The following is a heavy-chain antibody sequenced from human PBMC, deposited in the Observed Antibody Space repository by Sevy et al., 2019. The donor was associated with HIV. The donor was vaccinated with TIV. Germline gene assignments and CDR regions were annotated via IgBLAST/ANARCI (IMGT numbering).Heavy chain of an antibody. CDR3: ARDSARVIVPTAGFDS. Sequence: GGSLRLSCSASEFTFRSFSMHWVRQAPGKGLEWVAAIWYDGRTKQYADSVKGRFTISRDNSKSMLNLEMNSLRAEDTALYFCARDSARVIVPTAGFDSWGQGTVVTVSS. V-gene: IGHV3-33*01. CDR1: EFTFRSFS. J-gene: IGHJ5*01. CDR2: IWYDGRTK. D-gene: IGHD1-1*01.